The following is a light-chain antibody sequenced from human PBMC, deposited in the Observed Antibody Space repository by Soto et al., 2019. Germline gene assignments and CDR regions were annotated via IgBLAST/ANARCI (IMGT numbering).Light chain of an antibody. J-gene: IGKJ1*01. CDR3: QKGNSFPWT. CDR2: AAS. Sequence: DIQMTQSPSSVSASVGDRVTITCRASQGISSWLAWYQQKPGKAPKLLIYAASSLQSGVPSRFNGNGSGTEFTITLSSLQTEGFATYDWQKGNSFPWTVGQGTKVEIK. CDR1: QGISSW. V-gene: IGKV1-12*01.